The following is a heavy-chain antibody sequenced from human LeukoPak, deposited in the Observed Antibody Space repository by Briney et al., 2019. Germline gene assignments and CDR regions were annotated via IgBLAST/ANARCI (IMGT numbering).Heavy chain of an antibody. CDR1: GCTFTGYY. D-gene: IGHD6-13*01. J-gene: IGHJ4*02. CDR2: INPNSGGT. Sequence: AASVKVSCKASGCTFTGYYMHWVRQAPGQGLEWMGWINPNSGGTNYAQKFRGRVTMTRDTSISTAYMELSGLRSDDTAVYYCARFGIAAAGTFDYWGQGTLVTVSS. V-gene: IGHV1-2*02. CDR3: ARFGIAAAGTFDY.